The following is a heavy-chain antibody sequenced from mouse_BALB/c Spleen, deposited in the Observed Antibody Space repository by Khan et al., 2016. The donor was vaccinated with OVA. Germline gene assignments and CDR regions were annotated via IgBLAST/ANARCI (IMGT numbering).Heavy chain of an antibody. J-gene: IGHJ4*01. D-gene: IGHD2-3*01. CDR1: GYSITRDYA. Sequence: VQLKESGPGLVKPSQSLSLTCTATGYSITRDYAWNWIRPFPGNKLEWMGYISSSGSTNYNPALKSRISITRDTSKNQCLLQLNSMTTEDTATYNCARDGFRYNDAMDYWGQGTSVTVSS. V-gene: IGHV3-2*02. CDR2: ISSSGST. CDR3: ARDGFRYNDAMDY.